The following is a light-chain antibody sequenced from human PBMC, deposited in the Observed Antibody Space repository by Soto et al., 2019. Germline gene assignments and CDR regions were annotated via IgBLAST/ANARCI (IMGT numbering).Light chain of an antibody. CDR3: QQYGSSPFT. CDR1: QSVSSPY. CDR2: GAS. J-gene: IGKJ3*01. V-gene: IGKV3-20*01. Sequence: EVVMTQSPATLSLSPGERATLSCWASQSVSSPYLAWYQQKPGQPPRLLIYGASSRATDLPDRFIGSGSGTAFTLTIARLAPEDFAMYYCQQYGSSPFTFGPGTKVEI.